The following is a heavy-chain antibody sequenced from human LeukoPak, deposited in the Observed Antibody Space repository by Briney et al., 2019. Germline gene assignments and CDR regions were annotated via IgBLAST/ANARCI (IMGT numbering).Heavy chain of an antibody. CDR3: ARRGYDSSGYRDAFDI. D-gene: IGHD3-22*01. J-gene: IGHJ3*02. CDR1: GYSFTSYW. CDR2: IYPGDSDT. Sequence: KCGESLKISCKGSGYSFTSYWIGWVRQMPGKGLEWMGTIYPGDSDTTYSPSFQGQVTISADKSISTAYLQWSSLKASDTAMYYCARRGYDSSGYRDAFDIWGQGTMVTVSS. V-gene: IGHV5-51*01.